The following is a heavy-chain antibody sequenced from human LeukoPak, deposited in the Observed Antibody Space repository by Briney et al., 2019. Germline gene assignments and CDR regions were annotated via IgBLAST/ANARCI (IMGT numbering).Heavy chain of an antibody. D-gene: IGHD1-26*01. Sequence: SQTLSLTCAISVDSVSSNSAAWAWIRQSPSRGLGWLGRTYYRSKWYNDYAVSVKSRITLNPDTSQNQFSLQLNSVTPEDQAVYYCARGGARFDYWGQGTLVTVSS. V-gene: IGHV6-1*01. J-gene: IGHJ4*02. CDR2: TYYRSKWYN. CDR1: VDSVSSNSAA. CDR3: ARGGARFDY.